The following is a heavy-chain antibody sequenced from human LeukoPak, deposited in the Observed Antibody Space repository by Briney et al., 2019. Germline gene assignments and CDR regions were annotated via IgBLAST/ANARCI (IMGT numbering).Heavy chain of an antibody. J-gene: IGHJ4*02. CDR2: INPNSGGT. CDR1: GYTFTGYY. Sequence: GASVKVSYKASGYTFTGYYMHWVRQAPGQGLEWMGRINPNSGGTNYAQKFQGRVTMTRDTSISTAYMELSRLRSDDTAVYYCARESAMVPSDYWGQGTLVTVSS. V-gene: IGHV1-2*06. D-gene: IGHD5-18*01. CDR3: ARESAMVPSDY.